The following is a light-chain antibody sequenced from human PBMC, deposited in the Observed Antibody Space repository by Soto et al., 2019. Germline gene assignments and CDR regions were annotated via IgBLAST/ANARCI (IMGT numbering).Light chain of an antibody. V-gene: IGKV3D-20*02. J-gene: IGKJ5*01. CDR3: QQRSNWPIT. CDR2: GAS. Sequence: EIVLSQSPGTLSLSPGERATLSCRASQSVSSNYLAWYQQKPGQAPRLLIYGASSRATGIPDRFSGSGSGTDFTLTIGRLEPEDFAVYYCQQRSNWPITFGQGTRLEIK. CDR1: QSVSSNY.